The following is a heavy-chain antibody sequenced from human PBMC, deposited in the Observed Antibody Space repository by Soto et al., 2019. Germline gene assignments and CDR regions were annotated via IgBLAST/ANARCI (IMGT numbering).Heavy chain of an antibody. V-gene: IGHV4-59*08. D-gene: IGHD5-18*01. J-gene: IGHJ4*02. Sequence: SETLSLTCTVSGGSISSYYWSWIRQPPGKGLEWIGYIYYSGSTNYNPSLKSRVTISVDTSKNQFSLKLSSVTAADTAVYYCARRYGSWFDYWGPGTLVTVSS. CDR1: GGSISSYY. CDR3: ARRYGSWFDY. CDR2: IYYSGST.